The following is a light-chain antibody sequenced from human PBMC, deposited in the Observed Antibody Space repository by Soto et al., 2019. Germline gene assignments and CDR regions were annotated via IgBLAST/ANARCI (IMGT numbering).Light chain of an antibody. Sequence: EIVLTQAPATLSLSPGERATLSCVASQSVRSGYLAWYQQKPGLAPILIIYDASKRPTGIPDRFSGSGSGTDFTLSSSRLEPEDVAVYYWQQYGTSPPLPFGGGTKVEIK. CDR3: QQYGTSPPLP. CDR2: DAS. J-gene: IGKJ4*01. V-gene: IGKV3D-20*01. CDR1: QSVRSGY.